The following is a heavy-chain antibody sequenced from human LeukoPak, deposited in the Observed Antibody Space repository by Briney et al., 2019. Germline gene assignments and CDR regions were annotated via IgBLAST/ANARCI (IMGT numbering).Heavy chain of an antibody. CDR2: ISSSSSYI. V-gene: IGHV3-21*01. CDR3: ARGPGISPNFDY. Sequence: GESLPHFCGASGFTFRSYRMNWVRPAPGEGLEWVSSISSSSSYICYADSVMGRFTISRNNAKNSLCLQMNSLRAEDTAVYYCARGPGISPNFDYWGQGTLVTVSS. D-gene: IGHD2/OR15-2a*01. J-gene: IGHJ4*02. CDR1: GFTFRSYR.